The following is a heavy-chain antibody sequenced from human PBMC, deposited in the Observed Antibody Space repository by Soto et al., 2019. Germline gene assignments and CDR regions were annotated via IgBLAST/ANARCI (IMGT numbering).Heavy chain of an antibody. CDR2: IYYSGST. CDR1: GGSISSGGYY. Sequence: QVQLQESGPGLVKPSQTLSLTCTVSGGSISSGGYYWSWIRQHPGKGLEWIGYIYYSGSTYYNPCAKSRVTISVDTSKNQFPLKLNSVTAADTAVHYCARETLGIDAFDIWGQGTMVTVSS. D-gene: IGHD7-27*01. J-gene: IGHJ3*02. V-gene: IGHV4-31*03. CDR3: ARETLGIDAFDI.